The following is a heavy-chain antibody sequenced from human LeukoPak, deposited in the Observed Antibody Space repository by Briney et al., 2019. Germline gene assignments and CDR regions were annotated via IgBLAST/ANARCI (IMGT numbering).Heavy chain of an antibody. Sequence: GGSLRLSCAASGFTFSSYSMNWVRQAPGKGLEWVSSISSSSSYIYYADSVKGRFTISRDNAKNSLYLQMNSLRAEDTAVYYCARRMLDSGYDWGNDAFDIWGQGTMVTVSS. V-gene: IGHV3-21*01. CDR2: ISSSSSYI. CDR3: ARRMLDSGYDWGNDAFDI. CDR1: GFTFSSYS. J-gene: IGHJ3*02. D-gene: IGHD5-12*01.